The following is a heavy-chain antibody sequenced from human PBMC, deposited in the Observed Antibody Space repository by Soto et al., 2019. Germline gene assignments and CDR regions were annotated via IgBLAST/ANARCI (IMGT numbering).Heavy chain of an antibody. CDR1: GFSVSNNY. J-gene: IGHJ4*02. Sequence: PGGSLRLSCVVSGFSVSNNYMSWVRQAPGMRLDWVSVIYADGTTYYVDSVKGRFTISRHNSRNTLYLQMDSLRTEDTAVYYCARGGGPLITSVTNPFDYWGQGTLVTVSS. CDR3: ARGGGPLITSVTNPFDY. V-gene: IGHV3-53*04. CDR2: IYADGTT. D-gene: IGHD4-17*01.